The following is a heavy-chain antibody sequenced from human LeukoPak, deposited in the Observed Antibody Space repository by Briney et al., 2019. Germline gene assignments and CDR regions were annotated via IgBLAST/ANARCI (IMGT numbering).Heavy chain of an antibody. CDR3: ASRDSSGYYYAR. Sequence: SETLSPTCAVYGGSFSGYYWSWIRQPPGKGLEWIGEINHSGSTNYNPSLKSRVTISVDTSKNQFSLKLSSVTAADTAVYYCASRDSSGYYYARWGQGTLVTVSS. D-gene: IGHD3-22*01. J-gene: IGHJ4*02. CDR2: INHSGST. V-gene: IGHV4-34*01. CDR1: GGSFSGYY.